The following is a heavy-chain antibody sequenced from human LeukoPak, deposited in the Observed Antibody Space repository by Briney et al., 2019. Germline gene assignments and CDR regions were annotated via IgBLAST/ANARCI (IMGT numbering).Heavy chain of an antibody. Sequence: GGSLRLSCAASGFTFSSYAMSWVRQAPGKGLEWVSSISNSGGSAYYADSVKGRFTISRDNSKNTLYLQMNSLRAEDTAVYYCANQYYYGSGSYFYYFDYWGQGTLVTVPS. V-gene: IGHV3-23*01. CDR1: GFTFSSYA. CDR2: ISNSGGSA. CDR3: ANQYYYGSGSYFYYFDY. J-gene: IGHJ4*02. D-gene: IGHD3-10*01.